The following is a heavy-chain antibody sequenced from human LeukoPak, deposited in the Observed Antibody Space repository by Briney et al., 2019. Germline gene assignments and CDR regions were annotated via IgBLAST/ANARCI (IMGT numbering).Heavy chain of an antibody. Sequence: PSETLSLTCAVYGGSFSGYYWSWLRQPPGKGLKWVGEINHSGSTNSNPSLRSRVTISVDSTNTPYSLKLSSVSAADTAVYYCARGPDDYGDQGDAFDIWGQGTMVTVSS. J-gene: IGHJ3*02. D-gene: IGHD4-17*01. CDR1: GGSFSGYY. CDR3: ARGPDDYGDQGDAFDI. CDR2: INHSGST. V-gene: IGHV4-34*01.